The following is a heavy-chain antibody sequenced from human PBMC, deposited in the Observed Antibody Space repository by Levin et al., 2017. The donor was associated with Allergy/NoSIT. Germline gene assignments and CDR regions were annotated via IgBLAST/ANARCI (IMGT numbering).Heavy chain of an antibody. CDR2: SGST. Sequence: SETLSLTCTVSGASISSYYWSWIRQPPGKGLEWIGYSGSTNYNPSLKSRVTMSVDTSKNQFSLKLSSVTAADTAVYYCARRSIDYSTSSSTAFDPWGQGILVTVSS. CDR1: GASISSYY. CDR3: ARRSIDYSTSSSTAFDP. D-gene: IGHD6-6*01. J-gene: IGHJ5*02. V-gene: IGHV4-4*09.